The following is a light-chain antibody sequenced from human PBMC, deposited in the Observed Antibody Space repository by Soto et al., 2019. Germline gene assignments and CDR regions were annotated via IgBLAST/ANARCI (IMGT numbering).Light chain of an antibody. Sequence: DFQMPQSPSSLSASVGDRVTITYQASHDITSYLNWYQHKPGKAPKLLIYDASLLEAEVPSRFSGSGSGTDFTFTISCLQPEDVATYYCQKCDYLPIFGPGTTVDFK. CDR3: QKCDYLPI. V-gene: IGKV1-33*01. CDR1: HDITSY. CDR2: DAS. J-gene: IGKJ3*01.